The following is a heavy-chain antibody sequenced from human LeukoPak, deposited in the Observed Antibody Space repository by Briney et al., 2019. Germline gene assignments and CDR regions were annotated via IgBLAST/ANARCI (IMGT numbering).Heavy chain of an antibody. J-gene: IGHJ3*02. CDR1: GGSISSYY. CDR3: ARERGPIYDSSGYTPLWAFDI. D-gene: IGHD3-22*01. CDR2: IYTSGST. V-gene: IGHV4-4*07. Sequence: SETLSLTCTVSGGSISSYYWSWIRQPAGKGLEWIVRIYTSGSTNYNPSLKSRVTMSVDTSKNQFSLKLSSVTAADTAVYYCARERGPIYDSSGYTPLWAFDIWGQGTMVTVSS.